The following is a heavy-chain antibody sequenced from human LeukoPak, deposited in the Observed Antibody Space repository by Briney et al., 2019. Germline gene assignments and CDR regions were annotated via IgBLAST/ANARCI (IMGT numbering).Heavy chain of an antibody. J-gene: IGHJ5*02. Sequence: PGGSLRLSCAASGFTFSGYWMHWVRQAPGKGLEWVSRINIDGATTNYADSVKGRLTISRDNAKNTLHLQMNSPRADDTAVYYCVRGAVGTGVWFDPWGQGTLVTVSS. D-gene: IGHD1-26*01. V-gene: IGHV3-74*01. CDR3: VRGAVGTGVWFDP. CDR2: INIDGATT. CDR1: GFTFSGYW.